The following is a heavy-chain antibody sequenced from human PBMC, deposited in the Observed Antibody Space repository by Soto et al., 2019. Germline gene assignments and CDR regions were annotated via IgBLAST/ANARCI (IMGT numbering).Heavy chain of an antibody. CDR3: ARHVGQSRRITIFGVVSYYYYYMDV. Sequence: PSETLSLTCTVSDGSISSSSYYWGWIRQPPGKGLEWIGSIYYSGSTYYNPSLKSRVTISVDTSKNQFSLKLSSVTAADTAVYYCARHVGQSRRITIFGVVSYYYYYMDVWGKGTTVTVSS. D-gene: IGHD3-3*01. V-gene: IGHV4-39*01. CDR2: IYYSGST. CDR1: DGSISSSSYY. J-gene: IGHJ6*03.